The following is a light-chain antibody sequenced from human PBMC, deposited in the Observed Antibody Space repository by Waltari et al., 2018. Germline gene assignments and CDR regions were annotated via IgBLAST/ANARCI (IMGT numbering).Light chain of an antibody. CDR3: CSYAGSSTYVV. CDR1: SSDVGSYNL. J-gene: IGLJ2*01. Sequence: QSALTQPASVSGSPGQSITISCTGTSSDVGSYNLVSWYQQHPGKAPKLMVYEVSKRPYWVSNRFAGSKSGNTASLTISGLQAEDEADYYCCSYAGSSTYVVFGGGTKLTVL. CDR2: EVS. V-gene: IGLV2-23*02.